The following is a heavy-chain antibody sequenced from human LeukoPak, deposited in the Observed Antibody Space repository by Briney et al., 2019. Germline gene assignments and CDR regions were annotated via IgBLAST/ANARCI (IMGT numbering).Heavy chain of an antibody. CDR2: ISYDGSNK. CDR3: ARDRNPWELLRSYFDY. J-gene: IGHJ4*02. CDR1: GFTFSSYA. V-gene: IGHV3-30-3*01. D-gene: IGHD1-26*01. Sequence: GGSLRLSCAASGFTFSSYAMHWVRQAPRKGLEWVAVISYDGSNKYYADSVKGRFTISRDNSKNTLYLQMNSLRAEDTAVYYCARDRNPWELLRSYFDYWGQGTLVTVSS.